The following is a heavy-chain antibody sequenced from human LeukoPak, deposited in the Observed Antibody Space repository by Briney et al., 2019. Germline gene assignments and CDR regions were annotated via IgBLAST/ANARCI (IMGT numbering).Heavy chain of an antibody. Sequence: GRSLRLSCAASGFTFSSYGMHWVRQAPGKGLEWVAVISYDGSNKYYADSVKGRFTISRDNSKNTLYLQMNSLRAEDTAVYYCAKGTHDYGDYLGAFDIWGQGTMVTVSS. CDR1: GFTFSSYG. J-gene: IGHJ3*02. CDR2: ISYDGSNK. CDR3: AKGTHDYGDYLGAFDI. D-gene: IGHD4-17*01. V-gene: IGHV3-30*18.